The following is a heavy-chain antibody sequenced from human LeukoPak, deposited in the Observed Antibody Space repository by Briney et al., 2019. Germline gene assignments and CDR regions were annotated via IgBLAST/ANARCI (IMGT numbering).Heavy chain of an antibody. V-gene: IGHV1-69*05. J-gene: IGHJ6*03. Sequence: SVKVSCKASGAIFSSYAISWVRQAPGQGLEWRGRIIPIFGTANYAHKFQGRVTVTTDESTSTAYMELSSLRSEDTAVYYCARALDYYYYMDVWGKGTTVTVSS. CDR3: ARALDYYYYMDV. CDR1: GAIFSSYA. CDR2: IIPIFGTA.